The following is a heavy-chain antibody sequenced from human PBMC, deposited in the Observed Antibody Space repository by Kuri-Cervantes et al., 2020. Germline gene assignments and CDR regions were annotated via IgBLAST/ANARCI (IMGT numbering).Heavy chain of an antibody. J-gene: IGHJ3*02. V-gene: IGHV3-7*04. Sequence: GESLKISCVASGFTFSNYWMSWVRQAPGKGLEWVANIKEDGSEKNYVDSVKGRFTISRDNAKNSLYLQMNSLGAEDTAVYYCARDHEGWAFDIWGQGTMVTVSS. CDR1: GFTFSNYW. CDR3: ARDHEGWAFDI. CDR2: IKEDGSEK.